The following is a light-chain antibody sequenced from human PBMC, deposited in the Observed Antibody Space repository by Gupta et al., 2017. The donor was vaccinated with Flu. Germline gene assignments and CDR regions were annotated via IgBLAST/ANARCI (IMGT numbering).Light chain of an antibody. CDR3: ATWDDSLNGWV. Sequence: QSVLTQPPSASGTPGQRVTIPCSGSTSNIGSNYVSWYQQLPGAAPQLLIYRNNQWPSGVPDRFSGSKSGTSASLAISGLRSEDEADYYCATWDDSLNGWVFGGGTKLAVL. CDR1: TSNIGSNY. J-gene: IGLJ3*02. V-gene: IGLV1-47*01. CDR2: RNN.